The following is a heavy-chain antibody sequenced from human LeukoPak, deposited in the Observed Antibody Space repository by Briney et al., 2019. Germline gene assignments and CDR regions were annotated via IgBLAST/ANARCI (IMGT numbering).Heavy chain of an antibody. V-gene: IGHV3-74*01. CDR2: INSDGSST. J-gene: IGHJ4*02. CDR1: GFTFSSTW. CDR3: ARDQYYTADY. D-gene: IGHD2-2*02. Sequence: GGSLRLSCTASGFTFSSTWMHWVRQAPGKGLVWVSRINSDGSSTIYADSVKGRFTISGDNAKNTLYLQMNSLSAEDTAVYYCARDQYYTADYWGQGTLVTVSS.